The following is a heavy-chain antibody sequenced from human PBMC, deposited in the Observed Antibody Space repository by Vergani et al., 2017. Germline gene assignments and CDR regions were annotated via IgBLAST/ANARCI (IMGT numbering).Heavy chain of an antibody. CDR2: INPNSGGT. Sequence: QVQLVQSGAEVKKPGASVKVSCKASGYTFTGYYMHWVRQAPGQGLEWMGWINPNSGGTNYAQKFQGRVTMTRDTSISTAYMELSSLRSEDTAVYYCARDPGSYYFPFFDWGQGTLVTVSS. CDR1: GYTFTGYY. D-gene: IGHD1-26*01. J-gene: IGHJ4*02. V-gene: IGHV1-2*02. CDR3: ARDPGSYYFPFFD.